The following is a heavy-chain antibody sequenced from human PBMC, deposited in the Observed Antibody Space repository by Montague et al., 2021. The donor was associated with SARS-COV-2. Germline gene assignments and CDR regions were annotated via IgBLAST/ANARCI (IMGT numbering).Heavy chain of an antibody. CDR2: ISWNSGSI. D-gene: IGHD2-15*01. V-gene: IGHV3-9*01. CDR1: GFTFDDYA. CDR3: AHLAVSRGYDY. J-gene: IGHJ4*02. Sequence: SLRLPCAASGFTFDDYAMHWVRQAPGKGLEWVSGISWNSGSIGYADSVKGRFTISRDNAKNSLYLQMNSLRAEDTAVYYCAHLAVSRGYDYWGQGTLVTVSS.